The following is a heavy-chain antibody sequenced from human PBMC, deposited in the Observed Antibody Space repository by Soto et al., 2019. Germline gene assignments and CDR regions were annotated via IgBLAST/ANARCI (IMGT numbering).Heavy chain of an antibody. V-gene: IGHV4-39*01. Sequence: SDALSLTCTLSGSPISSSSYYWGWIRQPPGKGLEWIGSIYYSGSTYYNPSLKSRVTISVDTSMNQFSLKLSSVTAADTAVYYCARQPLLTGYDFDYWGQG. D-gene: IGHD3-9*01. CDR2: IYYSGST. CDR3: ARQPLLTGYDFDY. J-gene: IGHJ4*02. CDR1: GSPISSSSYY.